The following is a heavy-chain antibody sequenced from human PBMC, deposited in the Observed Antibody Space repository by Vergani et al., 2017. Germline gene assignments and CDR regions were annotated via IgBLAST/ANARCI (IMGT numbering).Heavy chain of an antibody. CDR2: ISGSGGST. Sequence: EVQLLESGGGLVQPGGSLRLSCAASGFTFSSYAMSWVRQAPGKGLEWVSAISGSGGSTYYADSVKGRFTISRDNSKNSLYLQMNSLRAEDTAVYYCARDFWDSSGWYLNYFDYWGQGTLVTVSS. J-gene: IGHJ4*02. CDR1: GFTFSSYA. V-gene: IGHV3-23*01. D-gene: IGHD6-19*01. CDR3: ARDFWDSSGWYLNYFDY.